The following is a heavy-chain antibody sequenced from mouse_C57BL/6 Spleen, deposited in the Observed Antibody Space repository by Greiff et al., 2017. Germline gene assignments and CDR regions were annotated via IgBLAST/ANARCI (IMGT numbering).Heavy chain of an antibody. CDR2: IFPGSGST. CDR1: GYTFTGYW. D-gene: IGHD2-4*01. CDR3: ARRDYDAWFAY. Sequence: QVQLQQSGAELMKPGASVKLSCKATGYTFTGYWIEWVKQRPGHGLEWIGEIFPGSGSTNYNEKFKGKATLTADTSSNTAYMQLSSLTTEDSAIYYCARRDYDAWFAYWGQGTLVTVSA. V-gene: IGHV1-9*01. J-gene: IGHJ3*01.